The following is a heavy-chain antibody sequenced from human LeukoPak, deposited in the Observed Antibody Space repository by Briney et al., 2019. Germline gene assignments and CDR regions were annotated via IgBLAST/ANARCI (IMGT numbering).Heavy chain of an antibody. J-gene: IGHJ6*03. Sequence: GGSLRLSCAASGFTFTSYSMNWVRQAPGEGLEWVSSISSSSNYIYYADSAKGRFTISTDNAKNSMYLQMNSLRAEDTAVYYCARGVDYYYYYMDVWGKGTTVTVSS. CDR2: ISSSSNYI. V-gene: IGHV3-21*01. CDR1: GFTFTSYS. CDR3: ARGVDYYYYYMDV.